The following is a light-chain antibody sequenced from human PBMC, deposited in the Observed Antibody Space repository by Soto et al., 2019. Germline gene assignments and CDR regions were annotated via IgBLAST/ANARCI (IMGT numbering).Light chain of an antibody. CDR1: SSDVGGYNY. CDR2: DVS. CDR3: NSYTSSSTYV. J-gene: IGLJ1*01. Sequence: QSALTQPASVSGSPGQSIAISCTGTSSDVGGYNYVSWYQQHPGKAPKLMLYDVSNRPSGVSSRFSGSKSGNTASLTISGLQAEDEADYYCNSYTSSSTYVFGTGTKFTVL. V-gene: IGLV2-14*01.